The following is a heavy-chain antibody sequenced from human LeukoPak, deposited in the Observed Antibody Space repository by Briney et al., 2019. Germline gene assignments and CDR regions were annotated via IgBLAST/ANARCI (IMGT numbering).Heavy chain of an antibody. CDR1: GGSFSGYY. J-gene: IGHJ4*02. V-gene: IGHV4-34*01. CDR3: ARDVVAARGSFDY. Sequence: SETLSLTCAVYGGSFSGYYWSWIRQPPGKGLEWIGEINHSGSTNYNPFLKSRVTISVDTSKNQFSLKLSSVTAADTAVYYCARDVVAARGSFDYWGQGTLVTVSS. CDR2: INHSGST. D-gene: IGHD2-2*01.